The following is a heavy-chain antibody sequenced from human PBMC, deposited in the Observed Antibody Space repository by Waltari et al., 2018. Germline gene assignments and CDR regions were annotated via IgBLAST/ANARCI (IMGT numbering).Heavy chain of an antibody. D-gene: IGHD5-12*01. CDR3: ARDGYNSFDY. Sequence: EVHLVESGGGLVQPGGSLGLSCADSGFTFSSYDMNWVRQAPGKGLEWVAYILSSGRTTYYTDSVKGRFTISRDNAKNSLYLQMNSLRAEDTAVYYCARDGYNSFDYWGQGTLVTVSS. J-gene: IGHJ4*02. CDR2: ILSSGRTT. V-gene: IGHV3-48*03. CDR1: GFTFSSYD.